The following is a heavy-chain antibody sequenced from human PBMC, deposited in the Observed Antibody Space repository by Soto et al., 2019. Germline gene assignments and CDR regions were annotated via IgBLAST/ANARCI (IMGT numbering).Heavy chain of an antibody. CDR1: GFTFSSYS. CDR2: ISSSSSTI. D-gene: IGHD1-1*01. V-gene: IGHV3-48*02. Sequence: GGSLRLSCAASGFTFSSYSMNWVRQAPGKGLEWVSYISSSSSTIYYADSVKGRFTISRDNAKNSLYLQMNSLRDEDTAVYYCARDPPGTLKDAYYYYGMDVWGQGTTVTVSS. J-gene: IGHJ6*02. CDR3: ARDPPGTLKDAYYYYGMDV.